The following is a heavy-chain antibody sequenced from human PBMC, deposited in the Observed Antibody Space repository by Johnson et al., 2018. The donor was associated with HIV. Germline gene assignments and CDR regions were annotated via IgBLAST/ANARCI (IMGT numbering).Heavy chain of an antibody. Sequence: VQLVESGGGLVQPGGSLRLSCAASGFIFSSYAMHWVRQAPGKGLQYVSAISSNGGSTYYANSVKGRFTISRDNSRNTLYLQMNSLRAEDTAVFYCGMSGVEDAAFDIWGQGTMVTVSS. CDR1: GFIFSSYA. V-gene: IGHV3-64*01. CDR3: GMSGVEDAAFDI. J-gene: IGHJ3*02. D-gene: IGHD7-27*01. CDR2: ISSNGGST.